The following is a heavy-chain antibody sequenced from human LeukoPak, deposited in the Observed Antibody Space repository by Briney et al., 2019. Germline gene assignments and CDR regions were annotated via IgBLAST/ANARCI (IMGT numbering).Heavy chain of an antibody. V-gene: IGHV3-11*01. CDR2: ISRGGNSI. CDR1: GFTFSDYY. Sequence: GESLRLSCAASGFTFSDYYTNWLRQAPGKGLEWVSSISRGGNSIYYAESVKGRFTISRDNAKNSLSLQMSSLRAEDTAVYYCARDQYLDSRGQGTLVTVSS. CDR3: ARDQYLDS. J-gene: IGHJ4*02.